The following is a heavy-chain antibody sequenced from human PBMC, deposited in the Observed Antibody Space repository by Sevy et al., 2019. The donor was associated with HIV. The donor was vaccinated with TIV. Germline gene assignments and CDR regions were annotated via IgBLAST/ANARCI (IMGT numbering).Heavy chain of an antibody. CDR2: MNPNSGNT. J-gene: IGHJ3*02. CDR1: GYTFTSYD. V-gene: IGHV1-8*01. CDR3: AGGTGGRYYDFWSGYYNAFDI. Sequence: ASVKVSCKASGYTFTSYDINWVRQATGQGLEWMGWMNPNSGNTGYAQKFQGRVTMTRNTSISTAYMELSSLRSEDTAVYYCAGGTGGRYYDFWSGYYNAFDIWGQGTMVTVSS. D-gene: IGHD3-3*01.